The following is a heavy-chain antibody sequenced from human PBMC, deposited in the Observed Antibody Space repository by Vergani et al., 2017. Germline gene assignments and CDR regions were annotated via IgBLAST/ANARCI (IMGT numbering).Heavy chain of an antibody. V-gene: IGHV4-61*01. D-gene: IGHD6-6*01. CDR2: IYYSGST. Sequence: QVQLQESGPGLVKPSETLSLTCSVSGGSVSSGSYYWSWIRQPPGKGLEWIGYIYYSGSTNYNPSLKSRVTISVDPSKNPFSLKLSSVTAADTAVYSCAREQLVAARLGNWFDPWGQGTLVTVSS. CDR1: GGSVSSGSYY. J-gene: IGHJ5*02. CDR3: AREQLVAARLGNWFDP.